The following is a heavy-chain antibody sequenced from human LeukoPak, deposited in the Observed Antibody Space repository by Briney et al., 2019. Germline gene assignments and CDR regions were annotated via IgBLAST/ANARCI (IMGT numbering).Heavy chain of an antibody. CDR1: GYTLTGYY. J-gene: IGHJ4*02. Sequence: GASVKVSCKASGYTLTGYYMHWVRQAPGQGLEWMGWINPNSGGTNYAQKFQGRVTMSRDTSISTAYMELSRLRSDDTAVYYCARHGNSDGTLLPYDYWGQGTLVTVSS. CDR3: ARHGNSDGTLLPYDY. D-gene: IGHD2-15*01. V-gene: IGHV1-2*02. CDR2: INPNSGGT.